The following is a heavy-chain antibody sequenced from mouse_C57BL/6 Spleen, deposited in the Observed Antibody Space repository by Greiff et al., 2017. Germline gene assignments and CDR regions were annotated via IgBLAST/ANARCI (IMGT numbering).Heavy chain of an antibody. CDR3: ATYDGSSSTWFDY. CDR1: GYTFTSYW. D-gene: IGHD1-1*01. V-gene: IGHV1-50*01. J-gene: IGHJ3*01. CDR2: IDPSDSYT. Sequence: QVQLQQPGAELVKPGASVKLSCKASGYTFTSYWMQWVKQRPGQGLEWIGEIDPSDSYTNYNQKFKGKATLTVDTSSSTAYMQLSSRTLEDSAVYYCATYDGSSSTWFDYWGQGTLVTVSA.